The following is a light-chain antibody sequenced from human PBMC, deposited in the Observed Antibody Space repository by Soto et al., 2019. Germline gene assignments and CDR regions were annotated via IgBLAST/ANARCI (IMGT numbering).Light chain of an antibody. CDR1: SGDIGSYNY. J-gene: IGLJ2*01. CDR2: EVT. Sequence: QSALTQPASVSGSPGQSITISCTGTSGDIGSYNYVSWYQQHPGKAPKLVIYEVTNRPSGVSNRFSGSKSDNTASLTISGLQAEDEADYYCSSYTNNNRIFGGGTKLTVL. CDR3: SSYTNNNRI. V-gene: IGLV2-14*01.